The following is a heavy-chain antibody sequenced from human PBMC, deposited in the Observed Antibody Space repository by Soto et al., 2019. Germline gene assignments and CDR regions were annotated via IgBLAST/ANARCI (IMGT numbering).Heavy chain of an antibody. V-gene: IGHV4-4*02. D-gene: IGHD3-22*01. Sequence: PSEALSVTCTVSCGSISSSNWGSWFRGPGGGGLEWIGEIYHRGITNYNPSLKSRVTISVDKSKNQFSMTLTSVTAADTAVYYCARSYYDSTGFAVDPWGQGTLATVSS. CDR3: ARSYYDSTGFAVDP. J-gene: IGHJ5*02. CDR2: IYHRGIT. CDR1: CGSISSSNW.